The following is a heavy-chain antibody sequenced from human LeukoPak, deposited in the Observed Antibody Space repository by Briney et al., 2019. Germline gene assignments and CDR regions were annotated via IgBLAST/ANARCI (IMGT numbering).Heavy chain of an antibody. D-gene: IGHD5-18*01. V-gene: IGHV4-34*01. CDR1: GTSISTYY. J-gene: IGHJ3*02. CDR2: INRSGST. CDR3: TRGPPTDIQLWVRIRGIAFDI. Sequence: WETLLLTCTVSGTSISTYYGAWIRQAPGKVEEWIGEINRSGSTNYNLSVKSRVTISIDKSKNQLSLKLNSLTAPDTAVYYCTRGPPTDIQLWVRIRGIAFDIWGQGTTVTVSS.